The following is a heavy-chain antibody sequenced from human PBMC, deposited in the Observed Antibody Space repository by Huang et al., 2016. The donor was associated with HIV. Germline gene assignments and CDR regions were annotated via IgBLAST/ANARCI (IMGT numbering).Heavy chain of an antibody. V-gene: IGHV5-51*01. Sequence: EVQLVQSGAEVKKPGESLKISCKGSGYMFTKYWIGWVRQMPGNGLEWMGIIYPGDSDTRYSPSFQGQVTISADKSITTAYLQWSSLKASDTAIYYCARHDGARPGWVDNWGQGTLVTVSS. CDR2: IYPGDSDT. CDR1: GYMFTKYW. CDR3: ARHDGARPGWVDN. J-gene: IGHJ5*02. D-gene: IGHD4-17*01.